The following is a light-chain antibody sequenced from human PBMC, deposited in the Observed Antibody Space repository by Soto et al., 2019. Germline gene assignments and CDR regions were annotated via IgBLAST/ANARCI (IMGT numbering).Light chain of an antibody. CDR2: DDI. J-gene: IGLJ2*01. CDR1: SSNIGAGYG. Sequence: QSVLTQPPSVSGAPGQRVSISCTGSSSNIGAGYGVHWYQQLPGTAPKLLIYDDINRPSGVPERFSGSKSGTSASLAITGLQAEDEADYYCQSYDSSLSAQVIFGGGTQLTVL. CDR3: QSYDSSLSAQVI. V-gene: IGLV1-40*01.